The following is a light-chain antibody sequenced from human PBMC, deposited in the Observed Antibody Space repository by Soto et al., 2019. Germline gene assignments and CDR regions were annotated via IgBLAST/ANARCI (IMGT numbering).Light chain of an antibody. CDR3: SSFAGDINYV. J-gene: IGLJ1*01. CDR1: SSDVGGYDY. CDR2: EVT. Sequence: QSALTQPPSASGSPGQSVTISCTGTSSDVGGYDYVSWYQQHPGKAPKLMIYEVTKRPSGVPGRFSGSKSGNTASLTVSGLQAEDEADYYCSSFAGDINYVFGTGTKVTVL. V-gene: IGLV2-8*01.